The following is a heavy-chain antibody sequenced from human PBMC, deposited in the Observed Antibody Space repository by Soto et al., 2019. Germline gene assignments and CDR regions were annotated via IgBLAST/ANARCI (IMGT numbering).Heavy chain of an antibody. D-gene: IGHD6-6*01. Sequence: ASVKVSCKASGYTFTGYYMHWVRQAPGQGLEWMGWINPNSGGTNYAQKFQGRVTMARDTSISTAYMELSRLRSDDTAVYYCARVKVSGQLGEYYYGMDVWGQGTTVTVSS. V-gene: IGHV1-2*02. CDR2: INPNSGGT. J-gene: IGHJ6*02. CDR3: ARVKVSGQLGEYYYGMDV. CDR1: GYTFTGYY.